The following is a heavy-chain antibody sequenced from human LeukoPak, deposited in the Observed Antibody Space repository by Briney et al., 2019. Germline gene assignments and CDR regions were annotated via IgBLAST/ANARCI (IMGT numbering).Heavy chain of an antibody. Sequence: PGRSLRLSRAASGFTFSSYGMHWVRQAPGKGLEWVAVISYDESNKYYADSVKGRFTISRDNSKNTLYLQMNSLGAEDTAVYYCAKDFWWVPGEQWVAYVVDYWGQGTLVSVSS. D-gene: IGHD6-19*01. CDR1: GFTFSSYG. J-gene: IGHJ4*02. CDR2: ISYDESNK. V-gene: IGHV3-30*18. CDR3: AKDFWWVPGEQWVAYVVDY.